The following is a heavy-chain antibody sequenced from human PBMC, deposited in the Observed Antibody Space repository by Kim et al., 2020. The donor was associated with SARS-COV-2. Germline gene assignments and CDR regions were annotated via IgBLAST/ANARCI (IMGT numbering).Heavy chain of an antibody. D-gene: IGHD2-15*01. CDR1: GGSISSGGYY. Sequence: SETLSLTCTVSGGSISSGGYYWSWIRQHPGKGLEWIGYIYYSGSTYYNPSLKRRVTISVDTSKNQFSLKLSSVTAADTAVYYCASVDVCSGGGCYWYFDLWGRGTLVTVSS. V-gene: IGHV4-31*03. CDR2: IYYSGST. J-gene: IGHJ2*01. CDR3: ASVDVCSGGGCYWYFDL.